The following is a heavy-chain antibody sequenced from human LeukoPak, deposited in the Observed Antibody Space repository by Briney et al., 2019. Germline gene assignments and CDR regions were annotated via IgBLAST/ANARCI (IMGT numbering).Heavy chain of an antibody. CDR1: GFTFSDYA. D-gene: IGHD2-2*01. CDR2: ISKDGSDK. V-gene: IGHV3-30-3*01. Sequence: GGSLRLSCAASGFTFSDYAMHWVSQAPGKGLEWVAVISKDGSDKYYADSVKGRFTISRDNSKNTLYLQMNSLKAEDTAVYYCARVTMPYYYYGMDVWGQGTTVTVSS. J-gene: IGHJ6*02. CDR3: ARVTMPYYYYGMDV.